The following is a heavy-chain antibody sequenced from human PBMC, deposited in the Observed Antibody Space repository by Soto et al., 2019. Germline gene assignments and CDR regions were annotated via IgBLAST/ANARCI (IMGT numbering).Heavy chain of an antibody. J-gene: IGHJ6*02. D-gene: IGHD6-13*01. CDR3: ARDIRGAAGGDYYYYYGMDV. Sequence: SETLSLTCTVSGGSISSGGYYWSWIRQHPGKGLEWIGYIYYSGSTYYNPSLKSRVTISVDTSKNQFSLKLSSVTAADTAVYYCARDIRGAAGGDYYYYYGMDVWGQGTTVTVSS. V-gene: IGHV4-31*03. CDR1: GGSISSGGYY. CDR2: IYYSGST.